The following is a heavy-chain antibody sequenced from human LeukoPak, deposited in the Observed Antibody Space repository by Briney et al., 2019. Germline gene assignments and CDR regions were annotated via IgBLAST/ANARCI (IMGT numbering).Heavy chain of an antibody. CDR1: GFTFSSYA. CDR3: AKDRSVASRGVVDY. Sequence: RVSLRLSCAASGFTFSSYAMSWVRQAPGKGLEWVSAHSRSGGSTYYADSVKGRFTISRDNSKNTLSLQMNSLRAEDTAVYYCAKDRSVASRGVVDYWGQGTLVPVFS. CDR2: HSRSGGST. J-gene: IGHJ4*02. D-gene: IGHD4-23*01. V-gene: IGHV3-23*01.